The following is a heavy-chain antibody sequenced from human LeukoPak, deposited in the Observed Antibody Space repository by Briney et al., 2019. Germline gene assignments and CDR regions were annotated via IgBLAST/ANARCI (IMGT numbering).Heavy chain of an antibody. Sequence: GGSLRLSCAASGFTFSDYYMSWIRQAPGKGLEWVSYISSSGSTIYYADSVKGRFTISRDNSKNTLYLQMNSLRAEDTAVYYCAKDRAARNPANDYWGQGTLVTVSS. CDR1: GFTFSDYY. D-gene: IGHD6-6*01. V-gene: IGHV3-11*01. CDR3: AKDRAARNPANDY. J-gene: IGHJ4*02. CDR2: ISSSGSTI.